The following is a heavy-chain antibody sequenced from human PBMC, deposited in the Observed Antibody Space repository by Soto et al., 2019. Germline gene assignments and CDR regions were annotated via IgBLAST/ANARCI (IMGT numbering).Heavy chain of an antibody. Sequence: GGSLRLSCAASGFTVSDSYMSWARQAPGKGLEWVSVIYPGGNTYYAVSVKGRFTISRDSSKNTVYLQMNSLRGEDTAVYYCARDRGNGETHWFYYMDVWGRGTTVTVS. V-gene: IGHV3-66*01. CDR1: GFTVSDSY. J-gene: IGHJ6*03. CDR2: IYPGGNT. D-gene: IGHD2-8*01. CDR3: ARDRGNGETHWFYYMDV.